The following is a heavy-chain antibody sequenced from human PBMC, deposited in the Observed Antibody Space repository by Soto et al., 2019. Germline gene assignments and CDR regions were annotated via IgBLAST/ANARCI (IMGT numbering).Heavy chain of an antibody. D-gene: IGHD6-13*01. CDR1: GFTLSSYA. J-gene: IGHJ6*02. CDR2: ISDGGGRT. V-gene: IGHV3-23*01. CDR3: AKDGVAAAGTPLDV. Sequence: PGGSLRLSCAASGFTLSSYAMTWVRQAPGKGLEWVSTISDGGGRTYYADSVKGRFTISRDKSKNTLYLQMNSLRAEDTAVYYCAKDGVAAAGTPLDVWGRVTTVTVSS.